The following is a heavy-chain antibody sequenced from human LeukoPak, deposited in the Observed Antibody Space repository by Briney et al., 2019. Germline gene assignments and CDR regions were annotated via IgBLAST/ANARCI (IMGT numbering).Heavy chain of an antibody. Sequence: PGGSLRLSCAASGVTLSTYARSCARQAPGRGLEWVSGISSSGGGGNTYYADSVKGRFTISRDSSKNTLFLHMNSLRVEDTAIYYCAKDRTVGASYWYFDLWGRGTLVTVSS. D-gene: IGHD1-26*01. J-gene: IGHJ2*01. V-gene: IGHV3-23*01. CDR1: GVTLSTYA. CDR2: ISSSGGGGNT. CDR3: AKDRTVGASYWYFDL.